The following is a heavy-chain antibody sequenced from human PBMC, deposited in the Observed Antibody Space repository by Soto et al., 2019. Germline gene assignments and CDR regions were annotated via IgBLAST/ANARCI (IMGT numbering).Heavy chain of an antibody. Sequence: EVQLVQSGAEVKKPGESLKISCKGSGYSFTSYWIGWVRQMPGKGLEWMGIIYPGDSDTRYSPSFQGQVTISADKSISTAYLQWSSLKASDTAMYYCARQAYDFWSGYSSNWFDPWGQGTLVTVSS. CDR1: GYSFTSYW. CDR2: IYPGDSDT. D-gene: IGHD3-3*01. J-gene: IGHJ5*02. V-gene: IGHV5-51*01. CDR3: ARQAYDFWSGYSSNWFDP.